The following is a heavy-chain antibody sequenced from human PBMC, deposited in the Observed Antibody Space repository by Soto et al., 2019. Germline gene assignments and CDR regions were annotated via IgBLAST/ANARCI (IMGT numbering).Heavy chain of an antibody. J-gene: IGHJ4*02. CDR1: GYKFGSAW. V-gene: IGHV5-51*01. Sequence: GESLKISCKGVGYKFGSAWISWVRQMPGKGLEWMGIIKPGTSDIRYSPSCRGHVTISADEAVSTAYLQWSSLKASDTAMYYCARQLSHICDSWGQGTLVTVSS. D-gene: IGHD3-3*02. CDR2: IKPGTSDI. CDR3: ARQLSHICDS.